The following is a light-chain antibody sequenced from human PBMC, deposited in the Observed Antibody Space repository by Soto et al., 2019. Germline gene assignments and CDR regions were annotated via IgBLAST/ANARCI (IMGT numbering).Light chain of an antibody. Sequence: EIVLTQSPATLSVSPGERATLSFRASQSVSSNLAWYQQKPGQAPRLLIYGASSRATGIPDRFSGSGSGTDFSLTIRRLEPDDFAVYYCQKYGNFWTFGQGTKVDI. CDR1: QSVSSN. CDR2: GAS. J-gene: IGKJ1*01. CDR3: QKYGNFWT. V-gene: IGKV3-20*01.